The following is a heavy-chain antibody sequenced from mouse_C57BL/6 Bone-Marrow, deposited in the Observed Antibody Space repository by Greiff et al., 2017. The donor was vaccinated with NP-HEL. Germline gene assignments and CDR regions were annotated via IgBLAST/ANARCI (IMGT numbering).Heavy chain of an antibody. V-gene: IGHV14-4*01. Sequence: VQLQQSGAELVRPGASVKLSCTASGSNIKDDYMHWVKQRPEQGLEWIGWIDPENGDTEYASKFQGKATITADTSSNTAYLQLSSLTSEDTAVYYCRYGYPLAMDYWGQGTSVTVSS. CDR2: IDPENGDT. D-gene: IGHD2-2*01. CDR1: GSNIKDDY. CDR3: RYGYPLAMDY. J-gene: IGHJ4*01.